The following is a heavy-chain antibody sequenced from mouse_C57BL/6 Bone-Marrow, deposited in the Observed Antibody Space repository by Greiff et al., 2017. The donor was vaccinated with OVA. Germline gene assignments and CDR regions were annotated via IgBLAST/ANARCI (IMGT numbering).Heavy chain of an antibody. CDR2: IDPSDSYT. J-gene: IGHJ3*01. CDR3: ARQGWDWFAY. Sequence: VQLQQPGAELVRPGTSVKLSCKASGYTFTSYWMHWVKQRPGQGLEWIGVIDPSDSYTNYNQKFKGKATLTVETSSSTAYMQLSSLTSEDSAVYYCARQGWDWFAYWGQGTLVTVSA. CDR1: GYTFTSYW. V-gene: IGHV1-59*01. D-gene: IGHD3-3*01.